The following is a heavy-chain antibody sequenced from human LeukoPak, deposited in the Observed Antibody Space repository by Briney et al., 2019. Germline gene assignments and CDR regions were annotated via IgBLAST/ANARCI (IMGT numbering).Heavy chain of an antibody. D-gene: IGHD2/OR15-2a*01. Sequence: PSQTLSLTCTVSDGSISSGDYYWSWIRQPPGKGLEWIGYIYYSGSTYYNPSLKSRVTISVDTSKNQFSLKLSSVTAADTAVYYCARGILRPGPLFDPWGQGTLVTVSS. CDR3: ARGILRPGPLFDP. J-gene: IGHJ5*02. CDR2: IYYSGST. CDR1: DGSISSGDYY. V-gene: IGHV4-31*03.